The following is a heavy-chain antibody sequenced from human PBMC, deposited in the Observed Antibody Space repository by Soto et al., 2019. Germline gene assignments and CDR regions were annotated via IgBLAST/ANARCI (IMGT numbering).Heavy chain of an antibody. Sequence: SETLSLTCTVSGGSISRYSWSWIRQPPGKGLEWIGSIYYSGRTYYNPSLRGRVTISVDTPKNQFSLKLSSVTAADTAVYYCARHGQYSSSWYWGQGTMVTVSS. CDR3: ARHGQYSSSWY. CDR1: GGSISRYS. J-gene: IGHJ4*02. V-gene: IGHV4-59*08. CDR2: IYYSGRT. D-gene: IGHD6-13*01.